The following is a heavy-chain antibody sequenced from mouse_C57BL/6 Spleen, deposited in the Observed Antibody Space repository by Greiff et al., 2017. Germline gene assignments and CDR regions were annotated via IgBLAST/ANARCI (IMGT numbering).Heavy chain of an antibody. CDR1: GFNIKDYY. CDR3: ARGPYFGNYVSYYAMDY. Sequence: VQLQQSGAELVKPGASVKLSCTASGFNIKDYYMHWVKQRTEQGLEWIGRIDPEDGETKYAPKFKGKATITADTSSHTAYLQLSSLTSEYTAVYFRARGPYFGNYVSYYAMDYWGQGTSVTVSS. V-gene: IGHV14-2*01. J-gene: IGHJ4*01. CDR2: IDPEDGET. D-gene: IGHD2-10*01.